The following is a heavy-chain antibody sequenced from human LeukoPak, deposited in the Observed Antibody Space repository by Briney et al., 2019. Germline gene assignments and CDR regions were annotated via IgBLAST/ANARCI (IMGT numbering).Heavy chain of an antibody. CDR1: GFTFGKYW. Sequence: GGSLRLSCVASGFTFGKYWMSWVRQAPGKGLEWVANIKLDGSEKNYVDSVKGRSTISRDNTKNSLYLQMNSLRVEDTAVFYCARDQYDTWSRRGNFDSWGQGTLVIVSS. J-gene: IGHJ4*02. CDR2: IKLDGSEK. V-gene: IGHV3-7*03. D-gene: IGHD3-3*01. CDR3: ARDQYDTWSRRGNFDS.